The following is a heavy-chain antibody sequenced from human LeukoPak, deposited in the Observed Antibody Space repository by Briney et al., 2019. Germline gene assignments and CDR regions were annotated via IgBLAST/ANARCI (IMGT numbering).Heavy chain of an antibody. CDR3: AKGGSLTTVTHLDY. D-gene: IGHD4-17*01. CDR2: ISSSGNTI. Sequence: NPGGSLRLSCAAFGFKFSDHYMTWIRQAPGKGLEWISYISSSGNTILYADSVKGRFTISRDNSKNTLYLQMNSLRAEDTAVYYCAKGGSLTTVTHLDYWGQGTLVTVSS. CDR1: GFKFSDHY. V-gene: IGHV3-11*01. J-gene: IGHJ4*02.